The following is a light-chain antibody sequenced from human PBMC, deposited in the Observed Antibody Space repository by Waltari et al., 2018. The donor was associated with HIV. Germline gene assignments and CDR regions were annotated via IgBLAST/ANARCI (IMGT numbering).Light chain of an antibody. CDR1: SSDVGRYNY. J-gene: IGLJ1*01. V-gene: IGLV2-14*01. CDR2: EFL. CDR3: SSYTINNDYV. Sequence: QSALTQPASVSGSPGQSITISCTGTSSDVGRYNYVSWYQPHPGKATKLMIYEFLNRPSGISNRFSGSKAGNTASLTISGLQAEDEADYYCSSYTINNDYVFGTGTRVTVL.